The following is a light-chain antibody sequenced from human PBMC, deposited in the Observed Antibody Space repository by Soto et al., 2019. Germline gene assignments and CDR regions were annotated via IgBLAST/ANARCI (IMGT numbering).Light chain of an antibody. Sequence: QSALTQPASVSGCPGQSITISCTGTSSDIGSYDLVSWYQQHPARAPKLIIYEGSKRPSGVSMRFSGSKSGYTASLTISGLQAEDEADYFCCSYAGSVTYVVFGGGTKVTVL. CDR3: CSYAGSVTYVV. CDR1: SSDIGSYDL. CDR2: EGS. V-gene: IGLV2-23*01. J-gene: IGLJ2*01.